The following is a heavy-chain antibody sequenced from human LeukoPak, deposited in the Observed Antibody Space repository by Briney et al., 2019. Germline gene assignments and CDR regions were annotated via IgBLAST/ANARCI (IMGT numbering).Heavy chain of an antibody. CDR3: ARRRTVAARGYFDY. Sequence: GSLGLSCAASGFTFSGHYWSWIRQPPGKGLEWIGEINHSGSTNYNPSLKSRVTISVDTSKNQFSLKLSSVTAADTAVYYCARRRTVAARGYFDYWGQGTLVTVSS. CDR2: INHSGST. V-gene: IGHV4-34*01. J-gene: IGHJ4*02. D-gene: IGHD4-23*01. CDR1: GFTFSGHY.